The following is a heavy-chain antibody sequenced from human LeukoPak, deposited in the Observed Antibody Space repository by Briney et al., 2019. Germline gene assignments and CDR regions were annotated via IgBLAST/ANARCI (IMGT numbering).Heavy chain of an antibody. J-gene: IGHJ4*02. Sequence: SQTLSLTCSVSGGSISSGGYYWSWIRQHPGKGLEWIGYIYYSGSTYYNPSLKSRVTISVDTSKNQFSLKLSSVTAADTAVYYCARDGGGNQYYFDYWGQGTLVTVSS. CDR3: ARDGGGNQYYFDY. V-gene: IGHV4-31*03. D-gene: IGHD4-23*01. CDR2: IYYSGST. CDR1: GGSISSGGYY.